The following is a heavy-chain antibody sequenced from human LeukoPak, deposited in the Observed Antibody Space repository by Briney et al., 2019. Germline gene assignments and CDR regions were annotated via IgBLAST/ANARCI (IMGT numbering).Heavy chain of an antibody. CDR1: GYSFTSYW. CDR2: IYPGDSDT. J-gene: IGHJ4*02. V-gene: IGHV5-51*01. Sequence: RGESLKISCKGSGYSFTSYWIGWVRQMPGKGLEWMGIIYPGDSDTRYSPSFQGQVTISADKSISTAYLQWSSLKASDTAMYYCARYCGGDCYSPYFDYWGQGTLVTVSS. CDR3: ARYCGGDCYSPYFDY. D-gene: IGHD2-21*02.